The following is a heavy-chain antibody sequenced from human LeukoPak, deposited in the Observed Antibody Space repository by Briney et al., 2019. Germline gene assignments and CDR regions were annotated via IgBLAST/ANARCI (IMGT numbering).Heavy chain of an antibody. D-gene: IGHD6-13*01. J-gene: IGHJ6*02. V-gene: IGHV3-21*06. Sequence: GGSLRLSCAASGFTFSSYAMSWVRQAPGKGLEWVSFISSTGDSIYYADSVKGRFTISRDNAKNSLYLQMNSLREEDTAVYYCGGEFSSSPASMDVWGQGATVTVSS. CDR2: ISSTGDSI. CDR3: GGEFSSSPASMDV. CDR1: GFTFSSYA.